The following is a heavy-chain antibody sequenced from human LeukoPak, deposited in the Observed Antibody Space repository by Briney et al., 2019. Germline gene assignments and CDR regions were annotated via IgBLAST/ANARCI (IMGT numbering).Heavy chain of an antibody. J-gene: IGHJ4*02. CDR2: IYTSGST. V-gene: IGHV4-61*02. CDR1: GNSISSGDNY. CDR3: ARASYSYDINGWVPFDY. Sequence: PSETLPLTCTVSGNSISSGDNYWSWIRQPAGKGLERIGRIYTSGSTNYNPSLKSRVTTSGDTSKNQFSLRLSSVTAADTAVYYCARASYSYDINGWVPFDYWGQGTLVTVSS. D-gene: IGHD3-22*01.